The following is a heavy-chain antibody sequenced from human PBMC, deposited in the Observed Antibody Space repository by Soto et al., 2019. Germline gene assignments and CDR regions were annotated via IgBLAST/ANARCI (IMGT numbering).Heavy chain of an antibody. J-gene: IGHJ5*02. D-gene: IGHD2-2*01. Sequence: GESLKISCKGSGYSFTSYWIGWVRQMPGKGLEWMGIIYPGDSDTRYSPSFQGQVTISADKSISTAHLQWSSLKASDTAMYHCARLSTGGGVVPDENWFDPWGQGTLVTVSS. CDR2: IYPGDSDT. V-gene: IGHV5-51*01. CDR1: GYSFTSYW. CDR3: ARLSTGGGVVPDENWFDP.